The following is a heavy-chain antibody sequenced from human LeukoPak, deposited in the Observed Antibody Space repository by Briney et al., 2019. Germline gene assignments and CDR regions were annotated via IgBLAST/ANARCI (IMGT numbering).Heavy chain of an antibody. V-gene: IGHV4-30-4*01. Sequence: SETLSLTCTVSGGSISSGDYYWSWIRQPPGKGLEWIGYIYYSGSTYYNPSLKSRVTISVDTSKNQFSLKLSSVTAADTAVYYCARTYYDILTGCYFDYWGQGTLVTVSS. CDR1: GGSISSGDYY. J-gene: IGHJ4*02. CDR2: IYYSGST. CDR3: ARTYYDILTGCYFDY. D-gene: IGHD3-9*01.